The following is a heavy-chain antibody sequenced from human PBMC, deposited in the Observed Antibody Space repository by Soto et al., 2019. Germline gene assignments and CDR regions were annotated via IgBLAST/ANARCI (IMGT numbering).Heavy chain of an antibody. D-gene: IGHD6-19*01. CDR1: GYIFTNYW. Sequence: GESLKISCKGSGYIFTNYWIGWVRQMPGKGLEWVGIIYPGDSDTNYSPSFQGHVTISADKSISTAYLQWSSLKASDTAMYYCASLTSTPRRRPQWGIAVGDSTYYYYGMDVWGQGTTVTVSS. CDR2: IYPGDSDT. J-gene: IGHJ6*02. CDR3: ASLTSTPRRRPQWGIAVGDSTYYYYGMDV. V-gene: IGHV5-51*01.